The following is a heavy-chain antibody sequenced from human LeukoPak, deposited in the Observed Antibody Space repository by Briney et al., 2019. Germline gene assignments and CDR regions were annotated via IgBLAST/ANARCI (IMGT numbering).Heavy chain of an antibody. Sequence: GGSLRLSCAASGFTFSSYGMHWVRQAPGKGLEWVAVIWYDGSNKYYADSVKGRFTISRDNSKNALYLQMNSLRAEDTAVYYCARDKYDILTGYDYYYYGMDVWGQGTTVTVSS. J-gene: IGHJ6*02. V-gene: IGHV3-33*01. CDR2: IWYDGSNK. CDR1: GFTFSSYG. D-gene: IGHD3-9*01. CDR3: ARDKYDILTGYDYYYYGMDV.